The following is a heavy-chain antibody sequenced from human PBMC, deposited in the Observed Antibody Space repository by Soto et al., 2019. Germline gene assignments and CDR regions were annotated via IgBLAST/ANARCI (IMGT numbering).Heavy chain of an antibody. D-gene: IGHD3-3*01. CDR1: GFTFGTYG. J-gene: IGHJ4*02. CDR2: ITGGNT. CDR3: AKEKERGGYDSDFDS. V-gene: IGHV3-23*01. Sequence: EVQLLESGGGLIQPGGSLRLSCAASGFTFGTYGMGWVRQAPGKGLEWVSTITGGNTYYAASVKGRFTISRDNYTNTLYLEMSSLRADDTALYYCAKEKERGGYDSDFDSWGQGTLVTVSS.